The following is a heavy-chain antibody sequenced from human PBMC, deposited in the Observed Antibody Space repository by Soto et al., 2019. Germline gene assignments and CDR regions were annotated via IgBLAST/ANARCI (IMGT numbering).Heavy chain of an antibody. Sequence: QVQLQQWGAGLLKPSETLSLTCAVYGGSFSGYYWSWIRQPPGKGLEWIGEINHSGSTNYNPSLKSRVTISVDTSKNQFSLKLSSVTAADTAVYYCARGFYYGSGSYPSGDYWGHGTLVTVSS. CDR3: ARGFYYGSGSYPSGDY. V-gene: IGHV4-34*01. CDR1: GGSFSGYY. J-gene: IGHJ4*01. D-gene: IGHD3-10*01. CDR2: INHSGST.